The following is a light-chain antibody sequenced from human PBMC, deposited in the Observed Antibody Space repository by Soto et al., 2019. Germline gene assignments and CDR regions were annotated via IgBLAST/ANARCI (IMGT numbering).Light chain of an antibody. CDR2: DAS. CDR3: QQRTSWPIT. Sequence: EIVLTQSPATLSLSPGERATLSCRASQSVSTFLVCYQQKPGQAPRLLIYDASTRATGIPARFSGSGSGTDFTLTISSLEPEDIAVYYRQQRTSWPITFGQGTRLEIK. V-gene: IGKV3-11*01. J-gene: IGKJ5*01. CDR1: QSVSTF.